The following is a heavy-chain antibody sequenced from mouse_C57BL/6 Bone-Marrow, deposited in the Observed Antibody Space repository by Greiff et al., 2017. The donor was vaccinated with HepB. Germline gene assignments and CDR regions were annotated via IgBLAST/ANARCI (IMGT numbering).Heavy chain of an antibody. CDR2: IYPRDGST. D-gene: IGHD2-1*01. CDR1: GYTFTDHT. Sequence: QVQLQQSDAELVKPGASVKISCKVSGYTFTDHTIHWMKQRPEQGLEWIGYIYPRDGSTKYNEKFKGKARLTADKSSSTAYMQLNSLTSEDSAVYFCARSGGLLWSGDYYAMDYWGQGTSVTVSS. V-gene: IGHV1-78*01. J-gene: IGHJ4*01. CDR3: ARSGGLLWSGDYYAMDY.